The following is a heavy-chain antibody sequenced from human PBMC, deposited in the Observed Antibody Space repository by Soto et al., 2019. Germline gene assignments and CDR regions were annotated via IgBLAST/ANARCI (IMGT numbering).Heavy chain of an antibody. CDR3: ARVPDY. V-gene: IGHV4-59*12. CDR1: GGSINNYY. CDR2: VYYSGST. J-gene: IGHJ4*02. Sequence: SETLSLTCTVSGGSINNYYWSWIRQPPGKGLEWIGHVYYSGSTHYNPSLKSRVTMSVDASRNLFSLKLSSVTAADTAVYYCARVPDYWGQGTLVTVSS.